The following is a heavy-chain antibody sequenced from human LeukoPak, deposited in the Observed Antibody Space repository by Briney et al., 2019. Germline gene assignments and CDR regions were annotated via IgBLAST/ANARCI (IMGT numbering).Heavy chain of an antibody. V-gene: IGHV4-34*01. CDR1: GGSFSGYY. J-gene: IGHJ4*02. Sequence: PSETLSLTCAVYGGSFSGYYWSWIRQPPGKGLEWIGEINHSGSTNYNPSLKSRVTISVDTSKNQFSLKLSSVTAADTAVYYCARSARGYYSHFDYWGQGTLVTVSS. CDR3: ARSARGYYSHFDY. CDR2: INHSGST. D-gene: IGHD3-22*01.